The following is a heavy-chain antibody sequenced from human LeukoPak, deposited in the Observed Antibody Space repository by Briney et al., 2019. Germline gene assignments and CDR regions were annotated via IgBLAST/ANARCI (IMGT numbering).Heavy chain of an antibody. CDR1: GGSISSYY. Sequence: SETLSLTCTVSGGSISSYYWSWIRQPPGKGAEWIGYIYYRGSTNYNPSLKSRVTISVDTSKNQFSLKLSSVTAADTAVYYCAGATDYGDYLDYWGQGTLVTVSS. D-gene: IGHD4-17*01. CDR3: AGATDYGDYLDY. CDR2: IYYRGST. V-gene: IGHV4-59*01. J-gene: IGHJ4*02.